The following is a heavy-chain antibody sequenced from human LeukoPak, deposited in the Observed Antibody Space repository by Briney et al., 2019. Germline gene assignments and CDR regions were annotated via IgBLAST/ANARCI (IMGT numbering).Heavy chain of an antibody. CDR3: ARRDGSGWYRY. J-gene: IGHJ4*02. V-gene: IGHV4-59*08. CDR2: IYYSGST. Sequence: SETLSLTCTVSGGSISSYYWSWIRQPPGKGLEWIGYIYYSGSTNYNPSLKSRVTISVDTSKNQFSLKLSSVTAADTAVYYCARRDGSGWYRYWGQGTLVTVPS. CDR1: GGSISSYY. D-gene: IGHD6-19*01.